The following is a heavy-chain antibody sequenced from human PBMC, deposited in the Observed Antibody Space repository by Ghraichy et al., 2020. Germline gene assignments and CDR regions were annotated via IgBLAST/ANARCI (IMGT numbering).Heavy chain of an antibody. CDR2: IRSKANSYAT. CDR3: TRHDYGSGSYEGY. CDR1: GFTFSGSA. Sequence: GGSLRLSCAASGFTFSGSAMHWVRQASGKGLEWVGRIRSKANSYATAYAASVKGRFTISKDDSKNTAYLQMNSLKTEDTAVYYCTRHDYGSGSYEGYWGQGTLVTVSS. V-gene: IGHV3-73*01. J-gene: IGHJ4*02. D-gene: IGHD3-10*01.